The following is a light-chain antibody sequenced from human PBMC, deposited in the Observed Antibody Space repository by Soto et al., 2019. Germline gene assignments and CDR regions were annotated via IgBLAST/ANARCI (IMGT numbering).Light chain of an antibody. V-gene: IGLV1-51*01. CDR1: SSNIRGNS. CDR2: DDD. CDR3: GSWDSSLSAYV. Sequence: QSVMTQPPSVSAAPGQRLTISCSGSSSNIRGNSVSWYQQLPGTAPKLLIYDDDKRPSGIPDRFSGSKSGTSATLGITGFQTGDEADYYCGSWDSSLSAYVFGTGTKVTVL. J-gene: IGLJ1*01.